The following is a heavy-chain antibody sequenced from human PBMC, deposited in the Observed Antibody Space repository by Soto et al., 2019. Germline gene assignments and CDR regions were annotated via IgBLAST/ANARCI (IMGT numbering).Heavy chain of an antibody. V-gene: IGHV1-69*01. CDR2: IIPIFGTA. Sequence: SVKVSCKASGGTFSSYAISWVREAPGQGLEWMGGIIPIFGTANYAQKFQGRVTITADESTSTAYMELSSLRSEDTAVYYCARDQHYGDLTLDYWGQGTLVTVPS. D-gene: IGHD4-17*01. J-gene: IGHJ4*02. CDR3: ARDQHYGDLTLDY. CDR1: GGTFSSYA.